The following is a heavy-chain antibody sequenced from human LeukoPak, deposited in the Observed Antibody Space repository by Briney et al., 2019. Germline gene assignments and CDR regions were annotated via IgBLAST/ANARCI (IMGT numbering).Heavy chain of an antibody. Sequence: SETLSLTCTVSGGSISSSSYYWGWIRQPPGKGLEWIGSIYYSGSTYYNPSLKSRVTISVDTSKNQFSLKLSSVTAADTAVYYCARRLWNKINNWFDPWGQGTLVTVSS. D-gene: IGHD1/OR15-1a*01. CDR2: IYYSGST. CDR1: GGSISSSSYY. CDR3: ARRLWNKINNWFDP. V-gene: IGHV4-39*01. J-gene: IGHJ5*02.